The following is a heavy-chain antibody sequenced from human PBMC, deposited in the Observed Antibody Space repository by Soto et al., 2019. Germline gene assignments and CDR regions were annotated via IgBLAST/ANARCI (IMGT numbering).Heavy chain of an antibody. CDR2: INPSGGRT. CDR3: ASAGENYGSGTFAPPLRYYFNS. V-gene: IGHV1-46*01. J-gene: IGHJ4*02. Sequence: QVQLVQSGAEVKKPGASVTVSCKASGYTFTTHYMHWVRQAPGQGLEWMGIINPSGGRTTYALKFKVMVSLTSDTSTNTVYMELSSLRSEDTAVYYCASAGENYGSGTFAPPLRYYFNSWGQGTLVTVSS. CDR1: GYTFTTHY. D-gene: IGHD3-10*01.